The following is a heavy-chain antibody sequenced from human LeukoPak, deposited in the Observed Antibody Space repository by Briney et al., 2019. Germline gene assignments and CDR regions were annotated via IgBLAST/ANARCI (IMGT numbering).Heavy chain of an antibody. CDR1: GGSLSSYY. Sequence: SETLSLTCAVSGGSLSSYYWSWVWQPPGAGAEWSGDIYYTGSTNYNPSLTSRVTISLVSSTNQFSLNLNSLTTADTAVYYCVRHYYDSGTAKGYFQHWGQGTLVTVSS. D-gene: IGHD3-10*01. CDR2: IYYTGST. V-gene: IGHV4-59*01. CDR3: VRHYYDSGTAKGYFQH. J-gene: IGHJ1*01.